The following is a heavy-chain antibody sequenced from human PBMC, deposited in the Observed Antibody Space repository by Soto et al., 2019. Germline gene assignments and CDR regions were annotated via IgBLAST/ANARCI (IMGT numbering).Heavy chain of an antibody. CDR3: ARQDPNYDFWSELIRATEFDP. V-gene: IGHV4-39*01. CDR1: GGSISSSSYY. Sequence: QLQLQESGPGLVKPSETLSLTCTVSGGSISSSSYYWGWIRQPPGKGLEWIGSIYYSGSTYYNPSLTSRVTISVDTSKNQFSLKLSSVTAADTAVYYCARQDPNYDFWSELIRATEFDPWGQGTLVTVSS. J-gene: IGHJ5*02. D-gene: IGHD3-3*01. CDR2: IYYSGST.